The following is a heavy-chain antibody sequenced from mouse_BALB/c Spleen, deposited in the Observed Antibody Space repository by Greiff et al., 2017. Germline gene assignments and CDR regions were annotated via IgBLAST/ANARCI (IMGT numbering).Heavy chain of an antibody. D-gene: IGHD1-2*01. Sequence: EVMLVESGGGLVKPGGSLKLSCAASGFTFSDYYMYWVRQTPEKRLEWVATISDGGSYTYYPDSVKGRFTISRDNAKNNLYLQMSSLKSEDTAMYYCARATAGPSYAMDYWGQGTSVTVSS. J-gene: IGHJ4*01. CDR3: ARATAGPSYAMDY. CDR1: GFTFSDYY. V-gene: IGHV5-4*02. CDR2: ISDGGSYT.